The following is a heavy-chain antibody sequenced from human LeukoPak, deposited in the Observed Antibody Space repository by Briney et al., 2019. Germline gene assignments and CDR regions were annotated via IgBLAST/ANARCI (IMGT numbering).Heavy chain of an antibody. J-gene: IGHJ5*02. D-gene: IGHD6-6*01. CDR1: GGTFSSYA. V-gene: IGHV1-69*04. CDR2: IIPILGIA. Sequence: ASAKVSCKASGGTFSSYAISWVRQAPGQGLEWMGRIIPILGIANYAQRFQGRVTITADKSTSTAYMELSSLRSEDTAVYYCAGAIEYSSSSFWFDPWGQGTLVTVSS. CDR3: AGAIEYSSSSFWFDP.